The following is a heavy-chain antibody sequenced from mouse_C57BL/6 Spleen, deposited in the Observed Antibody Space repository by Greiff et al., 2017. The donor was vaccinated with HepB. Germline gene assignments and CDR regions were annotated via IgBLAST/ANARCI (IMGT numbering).Heavy chain of an antibody. Sequence: VQLQQPGPELVKPGASVKISCKASGYAFSSSWMNWVKQRPGKGLEWIGRIYPGDGDTNYNGKFKGKATLTADKSSSTAYMQLSSLTSEDSAVYFCAQTAQATLFAYWGQGTLVTVSA. D-gene: IGHD3-2*02. CDR1: GYAFSSSW. J-gene: IGHJ3*01. CDR2: IYPGDGDT. V-gene: IGHV1-82*01. CDR3: AQTAQATLFAY.